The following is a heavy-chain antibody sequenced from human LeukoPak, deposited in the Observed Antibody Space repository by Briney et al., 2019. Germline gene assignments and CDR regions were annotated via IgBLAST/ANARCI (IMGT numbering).Heavy chain of an antibody. CDR3: ASAPSGGGGTCPSDH. CDR1: GASMSGYF. D-gene: IGHD2-15*01. Sequence: SETLSLTCTVSGASMSGYFWSWIRQPAGQGLEWIGRIHDNGDSNHNPSLKSRVTMALDTSRNQVSLKLNYVTAADTAVYYCASAPSGGGGTCPSDHWGPGTLVAVSS. J-gene: IGHJ4*02. V-gene: IGHV4-4*07. CDR2: IHDNGDS.